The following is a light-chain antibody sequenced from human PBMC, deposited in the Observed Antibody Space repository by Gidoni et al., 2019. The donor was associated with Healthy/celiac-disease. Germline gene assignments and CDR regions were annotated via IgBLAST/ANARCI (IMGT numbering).Light chain of an antibody. V-gene: IGKV1-5*03. Sequence: DIQMTQSPSTLSASVGDRVSITCRASQSISSWLAWYQQKPGKAPKLLIYKASSLESGVPSRFSGSGSGTEFTLTISSLQPDDFATYYCQQYNGYPSFGQGTKVEI. CDR3: QQYNGYPS. CDR1: QSISSW. J-gene: IGKJ1*01. CDR2: KAS.